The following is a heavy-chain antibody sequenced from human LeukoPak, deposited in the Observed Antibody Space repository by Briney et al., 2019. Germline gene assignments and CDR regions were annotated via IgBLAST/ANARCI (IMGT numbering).Heavy chain of an antibody. J-gene: IGHJ4*02. D-gene: IGHD3-10*01. Sequence: GGSLRLSCAASGFTFSSYSMNWVRQAPGKGLEWVSYISSSSSTIYYADSVKGRFTISRDNAKNSLYLQMNSLRAEDTAVYYCARDPNTYYYGSGSYRWGQGTLVTVSS. V-gene: IGHV3-48*04. CDR2: ISSSSSTI. CDR3: ARDPNTYYYGSGSYR. CDR1: GFTFSSYS.